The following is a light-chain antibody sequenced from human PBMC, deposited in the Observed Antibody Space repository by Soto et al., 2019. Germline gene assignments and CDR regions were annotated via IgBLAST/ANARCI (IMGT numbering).Light chain of an antibody. CDR1: QSVSSY. CDR3: QQYGSSRST. Sequence: TPAQCSLPMPPGPRPSLSWRASQSVSSYLAWYQQKPGQPPRLLIYGASSRATGIPDRFSGSGSGTDFTLTISRLEPEDFAVYYCQQYGSSRSTFGQGTRLEIK. V-gene: IGKV3-20*01. CDR2: GAS. J-gene: IGKJ5*01.